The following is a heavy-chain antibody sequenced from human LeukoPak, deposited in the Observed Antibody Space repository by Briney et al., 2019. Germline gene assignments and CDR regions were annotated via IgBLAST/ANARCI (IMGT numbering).Heavy chain of an antibody. Sequence: SETLSLTCAVYGGSFSSYYWSWIRQPPGKGLEWIGEINHSGSTNYNPSLKSRVTISVDTSKNQFSLKLSSVTAADTAVYYCARGPPRTYYYGSGSYHHWGQGTLVTVSS. J-gene: IGHJ5*02. CDR1: GGSFSSYY. CDR2: INHSGST. V-gene: IGHV4-34*01. CDR3: ARGPPRTYYYGSGSYHH. D-gene: IGHD3-10*01.